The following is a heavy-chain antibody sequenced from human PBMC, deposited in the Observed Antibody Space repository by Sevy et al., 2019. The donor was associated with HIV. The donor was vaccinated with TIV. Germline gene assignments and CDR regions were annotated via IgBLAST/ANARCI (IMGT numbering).Heavy chain of an antibody. V-gene: IGHV3-33*01. CDR3: ARDREFYDQGDYGPAFMPDF. D-gene: IGHD4-17*01. Sequence: GGSLRLSCAASGFTFSSFGMHWVRQAPGKGLEWLAVIWFDGSNTYYADSVRGRFTISRDIAKNTLHIQMNSLRAEDTAVYYCARDREFYDQGDYGPAFMPDFWGHGTLVTVSS. J-gene: IGHJ4*01. CDR2: IWFDGSNT. CDR1: GFTFSSFG.